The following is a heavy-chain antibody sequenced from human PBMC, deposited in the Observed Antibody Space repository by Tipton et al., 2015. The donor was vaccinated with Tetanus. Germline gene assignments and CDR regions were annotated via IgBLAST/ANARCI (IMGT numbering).Heavy chain of an antibody. J-gene: IGHJ4*02. V-gene: IGHV3-7*03. CDR3: ARDSTYLFDY. Sequence: GSLRLSCAASGFTFSSQWMSWVRQAPGKGLEWVANIKQGGTDYRYVDSVKGRFTISRDNAKNSLYLQTNSLSADDTAVYYCARDSTYLFDYWGQGTLVTVSS. CDR2: IKQGGTDY. CDR1: GFTFSSQW. D-gene: IGHD2-2*01.